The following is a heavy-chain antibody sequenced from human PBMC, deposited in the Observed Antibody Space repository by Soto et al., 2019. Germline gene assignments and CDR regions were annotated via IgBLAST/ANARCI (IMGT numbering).Heavy chain of an antibody. Sequence: GGSLRLSCAASGFTFSSYAMHWVRQAPGKGLEWVAVISYDGSNKYYADSVKGRFTISRDNSKNTLYLQMNSLRAEDTAVYYCARGGCGYSGYDPCYFDYWGQGTLVTVSS. CDR3: ARGGCGYSGYDPCYFDY. J-gene: IGHJ4*02. D-gene: IGHD5-12*01. V-gene: IGHV3-30-3*01. CDR2: ISYDGSNK. CDR1: GFTFSSYA.